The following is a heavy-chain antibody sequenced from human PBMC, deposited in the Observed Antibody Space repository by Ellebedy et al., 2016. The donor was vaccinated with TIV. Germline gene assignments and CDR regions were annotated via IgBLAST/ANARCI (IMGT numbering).Heavy chain of an antibody. V-gene: IGHV1-18*01. CDR3: ARKTTGAFDI. D-gene: IGHD4-17*01. Sequence: YAQKLQGRVTMTTDTSTSTAYMELRRLRSDDTAVYYCARKTTGAFDIWGQGTMVTVSS. J-gene: IGHJ3*02.